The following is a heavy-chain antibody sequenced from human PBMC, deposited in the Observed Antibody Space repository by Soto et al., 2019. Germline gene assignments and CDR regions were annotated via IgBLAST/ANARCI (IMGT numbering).Heavy chain of an antibody. D-gene: IGHD3-22*01. V-gene: IGHV4-30-4*01. CDR1: GGSIRSGDYY. CDR3: ARERVGGDSSGDYWNYMDV. J-gene: IGHJ6*03. CDR2: LHNSART. Sequence: QVQLQESGPGLVKPSQTLSLTCTVSGGSIRSGDYYWSWNRHPPGKGLAWIRYLHNSARTYYNPSLRSGLSISFDTSKTQFSLMLTSATAADTAVYYCARERVGGDSSGDYWNYMDVLGEGPTVTVA.